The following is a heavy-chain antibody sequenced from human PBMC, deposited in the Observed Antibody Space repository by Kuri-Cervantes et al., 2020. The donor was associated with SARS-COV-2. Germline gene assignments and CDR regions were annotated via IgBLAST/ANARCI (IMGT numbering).Heavy chain of an antibody. J-gene: IGHJ6*02. CDR2: IDSSSRYI. D-gene: IGHD6-19*01. CDR3: ASNVMAGTNYYYYGMDV. V-gene: IGHV3-21*01. Sequence: GESLKISCAASGLTLNSYSVNWVRQAPGKGLEWVSSIDSSSRYIYYGESVKGRFTTSRDNAKNSLYLQMNSLRAEDTAVYYCASNVMAGTNYYYYGMDVWGQGTTVTVSS. CDR1: GLTLNSYS.